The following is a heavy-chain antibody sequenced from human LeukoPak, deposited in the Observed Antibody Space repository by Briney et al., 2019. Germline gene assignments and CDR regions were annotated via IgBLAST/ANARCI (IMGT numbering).Heavy chain of an antibody. CDR3: ARDGQGRYCSGGNCFPFEY. CDR1: GYMFTDYY. D-gene: IGHD2-15*01. V-gene: IGHV1-2*02. Sequence: ASVKVSCKASGYMFTDYYIHWVRQAPGQGLEWMGWINPNSGGTNYAQEFQGRVTMTRDTSSNTGYMDLSRLTSDDTAVYYCARDGQGRYCSGGNCFPFEYWGQGTLVIVSS. J-gene: IGHJ4*02. CDR2: INPNSGGT.